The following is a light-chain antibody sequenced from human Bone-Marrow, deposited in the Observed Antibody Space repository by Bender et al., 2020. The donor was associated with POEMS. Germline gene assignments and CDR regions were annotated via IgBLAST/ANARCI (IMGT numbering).Light chain of an antibody. Sequence: QSVLTQPPSASGTPGQRVTISCSGSSSNIGTNPVNWYQQLPGTAPKLLIYINNQRPSGVPDRFSGSKSGTSASLAISGLQSEDEADYYCCSYAGSSYVFGTGTKVTVL. CDR3: CSYAGSSYV. CDR1: SSNIGTNP. J-gene: IGLJ1*01. V-gene: IGLV1-44*01. CDR2: INN.